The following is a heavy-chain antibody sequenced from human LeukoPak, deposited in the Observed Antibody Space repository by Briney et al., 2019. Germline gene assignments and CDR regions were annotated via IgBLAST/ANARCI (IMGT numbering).Heavy chain of an antibody. D-gene: IGHD2-2*01. J-gene: IGHJ5*02. V-gene: IGHV4-39*01. Sequence: SETLSLTCTVSGGSISSSSYYWGWIRQPPGKGLEWIGSIYYSGSTYYNPSLKSRVTISVDTSKNQFSLKLSSVTAADTAVYYCARHSSPDVVPAAIRSGIDPWGQGTLVTVSS. CDR1: GGSISSSSYY. CDR3: ARHSSPDVVPAAIRSGIDP. CDR2: IYYSGST.